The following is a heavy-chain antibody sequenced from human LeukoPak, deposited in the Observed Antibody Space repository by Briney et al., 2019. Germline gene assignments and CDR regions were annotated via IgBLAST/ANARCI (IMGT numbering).Heavy chain of an antibody. CDR2: IKSDGSST. CDR3: LRDLNWSLDQ. J-gene: IGHJ4*02. V-gene: IGHV3-74*01. CDR1: GFTFSSYW. D-gene: IGHD1-20*01. Sequence: GGSLRLSCVASGFTFSSYWMHWVRQAPGKGLVWVSRIKSDGSSTSYADSVKGRFTISRDNAKNTLYLQMNSLRAEDTAVYYCLRDLNWSLDQWGQGTLVTVSS.